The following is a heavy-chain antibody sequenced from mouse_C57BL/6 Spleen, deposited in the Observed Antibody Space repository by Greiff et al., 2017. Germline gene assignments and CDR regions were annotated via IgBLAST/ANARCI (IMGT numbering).Heavy chain of an antibody. CDR3: ERSSNWDWFAY. J-gene: IGHJ3*01. V-gene: IGHV7-3*01. CDR1: GFTFTDYY. D-gene: IGHD4-1*01. Sequence: EVQVVESGGGLVQPGGSLSLSCAASGFTFTDYYMSWVRQPPGKALEWLGFIRNKANGYTTEYSASVKGRFTISRDNSQSILYLQMNALRAEDSATYYCERSSNWDWFAYWGQGTLVTVSA. CDR2: IRNKANGYTT.